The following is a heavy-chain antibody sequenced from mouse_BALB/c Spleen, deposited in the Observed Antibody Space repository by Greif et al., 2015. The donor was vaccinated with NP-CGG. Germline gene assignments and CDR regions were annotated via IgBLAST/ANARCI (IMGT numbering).Heavy chain of an antibody. Sequence: VQLQESGVELVKPGAPVKLSCKASGYTFTSYWMNWVKQRPGRGLEWIGRIDPSDSETHYNQKFKDKATLTVDKSSSTAYIQLSSLTSEDSAVYYCARGYGNYEFAYWGQGTLVTVSA. CDR3: ARGYGNYEFAY. CDR1: GYTFTSYW. V-gene: IGHV1-69*02. J-gene: IGHJ3*01. CDR2: IDPSDSET. D-gene: IGHD2-1*01.